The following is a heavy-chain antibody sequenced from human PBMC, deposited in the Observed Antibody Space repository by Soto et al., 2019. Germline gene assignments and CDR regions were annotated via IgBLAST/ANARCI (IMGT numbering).Heavy chain of an antibody. CDR1: GFTFSGYA. V-gene: IGHV3-30*04. J-gene: IGHJ4*02. CDR2: ITYDGSNK. CDR3: ARDVCTNDVCYYDY. D-gene: IGHD2-8*01. Sequence: GSLRLSCAASGFTFSGYAMHWVRQAPGKGLEWVAVITYDGSNKYYAVSVKGRFTISRDNSKNTLYLQMNSLRAEDMAVYYCARDVCTNDVCYYDYWGQGTLVTVSS.